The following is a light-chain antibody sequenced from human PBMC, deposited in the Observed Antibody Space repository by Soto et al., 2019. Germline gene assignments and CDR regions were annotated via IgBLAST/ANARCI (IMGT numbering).Light chain of an antibody. CDR2: GAS. CDR3: QQYGSSPPIT. V-gene: IGKV3-20*01. J-gene: IGKJ5*01. Sequence: EIVLTQSPGTLSLSPGERATLSCRASQSVSSSYLAWYQQKPGQAHRLLIYGASSRATGIPDRISGSGSGTDFTLTISRLEPEDFAVYYCQQYGSSPPITFGQGTRLEIK. CDR1: QSVSSSY.